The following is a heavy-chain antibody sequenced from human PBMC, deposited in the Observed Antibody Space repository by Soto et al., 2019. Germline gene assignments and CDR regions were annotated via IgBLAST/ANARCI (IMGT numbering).Heavy chain of an antibody. J-gene: IGHJ4*02. CDR1: GFAFSNYA. D-gene: IGHD1-26*01. Sequence: PGGSLRLSCAASGFAFSNYAMHWVRQAPGKGLEWVAITSYDGRYKYYGESVKGRFTISRDNSKDTMYLQMSSLRPEDTAVYYCAKDRSSGSSSKWFFDSWGQGTLVTVSS. CDR2: TSYDGRYK. CDR3: AKDRSSGSSSKWFFDS. V-gene: IGHV3-30*15.